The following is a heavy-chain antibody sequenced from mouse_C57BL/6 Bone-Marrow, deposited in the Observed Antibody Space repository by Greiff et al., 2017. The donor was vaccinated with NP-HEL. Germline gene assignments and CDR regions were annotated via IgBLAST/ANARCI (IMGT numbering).Heavy chain of an antibody. D-gene: IGHD3-2*02. V-gene: IGHV1-18*01. Sequence: VQLQQSGPELVKPGASVKIPCKASGYTFTDYNMDWVKQSHGKSLEWIGDINPNNGGTIYNQKFKGKATLTVDKSSSTAYMELRSLTSEDTAVYYCARSELRLPSVAYWGQGTLVTVSA. CDR1: GYTFTDYN. CDR3: ARSELRLPSVAY. CDR2: INPNNGGT. J-gene: IGHJ3*01.